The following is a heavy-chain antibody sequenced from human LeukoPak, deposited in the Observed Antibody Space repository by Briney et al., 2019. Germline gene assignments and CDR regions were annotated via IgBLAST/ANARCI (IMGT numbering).Heavy chain of an antibody. CDR2: INPSGGST. Sequence: ASVKVSCKASGFTFTSYYMHWVRQAPGQGLEWMGIINPSGGSTSYAQKFQGRVTMTRDTSTSTVYMELSSLRSEDTAVYYCARTTLCSSTSCYKTQLDYWGQGTLVTVSS. D-gene: IGHD2-2*01. J-gene: IGHJ4*02. V-gene: IGHV1-46*03. CDR1: GFTFTSYY. CDR3: ARTTLCSSTSCYKTQLDY.